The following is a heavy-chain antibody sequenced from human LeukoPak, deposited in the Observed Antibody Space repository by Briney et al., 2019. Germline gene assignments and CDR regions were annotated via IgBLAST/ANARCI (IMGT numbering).Heavy chain of an antibody. J-gene: IGHJ6*02. CDR2: IYYSGST. CDR1: GGSISSGDYY. CDR3: ARDYIRTAMVREVPYYYYGMDV. V-gene: IGHV4-30-4*01. D-gene: IGHD5-18*01. Sequence: PSETLSLTCTVSGGSISSGDYYWSWVRQPPGKGLEWIGYIYYSGSTYYNPSLKSRVTISVDTSKNQFSLKLSSVTAADTAVYCCARDYIRTAMVREVPYYYYGMDVWGQGTTVTVSS.